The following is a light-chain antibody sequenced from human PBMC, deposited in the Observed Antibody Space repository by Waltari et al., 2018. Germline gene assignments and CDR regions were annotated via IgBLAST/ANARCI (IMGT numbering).Light chain of an antibody. Sequence: QSVLTPPPSVSGAPGQRVTISCPGSSSNIGAGSDVHWYQQLPGTAPKLLIYGNINRPSGVPDRFSGSKSGTSASLAITGLQAEDEADYYCQSYDSSLSGYVFGGGTKLTVL. CDR2: GNI. V-gene: IGLV1-40*01. J-gene: IGLJ3*02. CDR3: QSYDSSLSGYV. CDR1: SSNIGAGSD.